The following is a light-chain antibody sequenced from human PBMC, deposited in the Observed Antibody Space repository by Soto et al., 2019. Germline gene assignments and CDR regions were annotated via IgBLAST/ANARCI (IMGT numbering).Light chain of an antibody. J-gene: IGLJ2*01. Sequence: QSALTQPASVSGYPGQSITISCTGTSSDVGGYNYVSWYQHHPGKAPKLMIYDVTYRPSWVSNRFSGSKSGNTASLTISGLQAEDEADYYCSSYTGTSIYVVFGGGTKLTVL. V-gene: IGLV2-14*03. CDR3: SSYTGTSIYVV. CDR2: DVT. CDR1: SSDVGGYNY.